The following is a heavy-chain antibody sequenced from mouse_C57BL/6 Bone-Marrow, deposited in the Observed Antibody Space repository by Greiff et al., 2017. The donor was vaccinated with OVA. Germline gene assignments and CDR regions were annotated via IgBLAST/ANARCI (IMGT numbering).Heavy chain of an antibody. Sequence: VQLQQSGAELVRPGASVKLSCTASCFNIKDDYMHWVKQRPEQGLEWIGWIDPENGDTEYASKFQGKATITADTSSNTAYLQLSSLTSEDTAVYYCTTKAYYSNYDYWGQGTTLTVSS. CDR2: IDPENGDT. CDR3: TTKAYYSNYDY. V-gene: IGHV14-4*01. CDR1: CFNIKDDY. J-gene: IGHJ2*01. D-gene: IGHD2-5*01.